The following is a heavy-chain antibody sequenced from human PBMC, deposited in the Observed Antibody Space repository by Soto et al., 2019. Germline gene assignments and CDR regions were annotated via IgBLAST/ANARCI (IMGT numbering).Heavy chain of an antibody. CDR1: GFTFSTYP. V-gene: IGHV3-23*01. Sequence: GSLRLSCAASGFTFSTYPMSWGHQAPGKGLEWVSGISGSGISTYYTDSVKGRFTISRDNSKNTVFLQMNSLRDEDTAVYYCVKPPVITASYYYYDMDVWGQGTTVTVSS. J-gene: IGHJ6*02. CDR2: ISGSGIST. D-gene: IGHD4-4*01. CDR3: VKPPVITASYYYYDMDV.